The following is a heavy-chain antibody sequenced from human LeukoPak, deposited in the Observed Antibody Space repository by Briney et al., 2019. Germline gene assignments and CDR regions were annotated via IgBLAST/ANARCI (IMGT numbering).Heavy chain of an antibody. Sequence: SETLSLTCTVSGGSISRFYWRWVRPPAGEGLEWIGYIFYIGSTNYNPSLKSRVTISVDTSKNQFSLKLSSVPAADTAVYYCAREASGYCSGGSCYSGWFHPWGQGTLVTVSS. CDR2: IFYIGST. CDR1: GGSISRFY. D-gene: IGHD2-15*01. J-gene: IGHJ5*02. V-gene: IGHV4-59*01. CDR3: AREASGYCSGGSCYSGWFHP.